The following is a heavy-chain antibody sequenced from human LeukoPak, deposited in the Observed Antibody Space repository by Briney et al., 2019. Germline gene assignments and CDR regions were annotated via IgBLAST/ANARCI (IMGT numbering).Heavy chain of an antibody. CDR1: GFPFSSYA. J-gene: IGHJ4*02. CDR3: AKPDSGWYRFDC. D-gene: IGHD6-19*01. Sequence: GGSLRLSCSASGFPFSSYAMHWVRQAPGKGLEWVSAISGSGGTTNYADSVKGRFSISRDNSKNTLYLQMNRLRAEDTALYYCAKPDSGWYRFDCWGQGTLVTVSS. V-gene: IGHV3-23*01. CDR2: ISGSGGTT.